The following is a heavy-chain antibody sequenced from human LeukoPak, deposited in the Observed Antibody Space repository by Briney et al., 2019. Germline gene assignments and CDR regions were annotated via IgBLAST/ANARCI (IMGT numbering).Heavy chain of an antibody. Sequence: SETLSLTCTVSGRSISSGGYYWSWIRQHPGKGLEWIGSIYYSGSTNYNPSLQGRVTISLDTSRNQFSLKLSSVTAADTAVYYCARAPVATPSEFDYWGQGTLVTVSS. CDR3: ARAPVATPSEFDY. D-gene: IGHD5-12*01. CDR1: GRSISSGGYY. V-gene: IGHV4-31*03. CDR2: IYYSGST. J-gene: IGHJ4*02.